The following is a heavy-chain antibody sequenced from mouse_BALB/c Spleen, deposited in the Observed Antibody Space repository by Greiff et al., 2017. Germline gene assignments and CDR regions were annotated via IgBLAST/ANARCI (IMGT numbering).Heavy chain of an antibody. V-gene: IGHV6-6*02. CDR1: GFTFSNYW. D-gene: IGHD4-1*01. Sequence: EVKVEESGGGLVQPGGSMKLSCVASGFTFSNYWMNWVRQSPEKGLEWVAEIRLKSNNYATHYAESVKGRFTISRDDSKSSVYLQMNNLRAEDTGIYYCTRQITVTRGYFDVWGAGTTVTVSS. CDR2: IRLKSNNYAT. J-gene: IGHJ1*01. CDR3: TRQITVTRGYFDV.